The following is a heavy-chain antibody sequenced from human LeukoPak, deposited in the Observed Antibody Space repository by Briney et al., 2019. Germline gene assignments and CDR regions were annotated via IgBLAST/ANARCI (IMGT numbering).Heavy chain of an antibody. CDR3: ARDQTGTTYLWFDP. Sequence: PSETLSLTCTVSGGSISSSSYYWGWIRQPPGKGLEWIGSIYYGGSTYYNPSLKSRVTISVDTSKNQFSLKLSSVTAADTAVYYCARDQTGTTYLWFDPWGQGTLVTVSS. CDR2: IYYGGST. CDR1: GGSISSSSYY. J-gene: IGHJ5*02. V-gene: IGHV4-39*07. D-gene: IGHD1-1*01.